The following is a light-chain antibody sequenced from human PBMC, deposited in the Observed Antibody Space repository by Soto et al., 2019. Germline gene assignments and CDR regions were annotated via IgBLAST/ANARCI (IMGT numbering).Light chain of an antibody. CDR3: QQYYTIPIT. J-gene: IGKJ4*01. CDR2: WAS. CDR1: QSVLSSSRNKNY. Sequence: DIVMTQSPDSLAVSLGERATINCKSSQSVLSSSRNKNYLAWYQQKPGQAPKLLIYWASARESGVPDRFSGSGSETDFNFTITSLQAEDVAVYYCQQYYTIPITFGGGTKVDIK. V-gene: IGKV4-1*01.